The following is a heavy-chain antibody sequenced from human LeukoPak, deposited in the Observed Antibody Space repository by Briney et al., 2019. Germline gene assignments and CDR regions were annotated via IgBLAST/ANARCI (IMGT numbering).Heavy chain of an antibody. CDR3: ARGPNWNYVVPLDY. J-gene: IGHJ4*02. CDR1: GYTFTGHD. Sequence: ASVKVSCKASGYTFTGHDINWVRQATGQGLEWMGWMNPNSGNTGYAQKFQGRVTMTRNTSISTAYMELSSLRSEDTAVYYCARGPNWNYVVPLDYWGQGTLVTVSS. D-gene: IGHD1-7*01. V-gene: IGHV1-8*01. CDR2: MNPNSGNT.